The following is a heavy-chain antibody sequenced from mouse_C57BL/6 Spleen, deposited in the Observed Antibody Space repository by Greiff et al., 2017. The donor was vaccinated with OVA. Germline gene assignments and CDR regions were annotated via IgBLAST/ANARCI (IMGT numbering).Heavy chain of an antibody. Sequence: QVQLQQPGTELVKPGASVKLSCKASGYTFTSYWMHWVKQRPGQGLEWIGNINPSNGGTNYNEKFKSKATLTVDKSSSTAYMQLSSLTSEDSAAYYCARDGYYDYYAMDYWGQGTSVTVSS. J-gene: IGHJ4*01. V-gene: IGHV1-53*01. CDR1: GYTFTSYW. CDR3: ARDGYYDYYAMDY. CDR2: INPSNGGT. D-gene: IGHD2-3*01.